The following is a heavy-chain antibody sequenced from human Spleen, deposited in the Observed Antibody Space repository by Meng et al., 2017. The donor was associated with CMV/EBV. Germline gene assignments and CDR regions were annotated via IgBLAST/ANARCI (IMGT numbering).Heavy chain of an antibody. CDR1: GYTFTRYG. CDR2: ISAYNGNT. V-gene: IGHV1-18*01. D-gene: IGHD2-2*01. CDR3: ARDLLVSQPTAVIPNWFDP. Sequence: ASVKVSCKASGYTFTRYGISWVRQAPGQGLEWMGWISAYNGNTNYAQKLRGRVTMTTDTSTSTAYMELRSLRSDDTAVYYCARDLLVSQPTAVIPNWFDPWGPGTLVTVSS. J-gene: IGHJ5*02.